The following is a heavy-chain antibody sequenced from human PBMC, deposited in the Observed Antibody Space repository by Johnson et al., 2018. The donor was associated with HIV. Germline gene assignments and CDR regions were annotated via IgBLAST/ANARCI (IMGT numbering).Heavy chain of an antibody. Sequence: VLLVESWGGLVKPGGSLRLSCAASGFTFSSYWMSWVRQAPGKGLEWVANIKQDGSEKYYVDSVKGRFTISRDNAKNSLYLQMNSLRAEDTAVYYCARVYYYDSSGIDAFDIWGQGTMVTVSS. J-gene: IGHJ3*02. V-gene: IGHV3-7*01. CDR1: GFTFSSYW. D-gene: IGHD3-22*01. CDR2: IKQDGSEK. CDR3: ARVYYYDSSGIDAFDI.